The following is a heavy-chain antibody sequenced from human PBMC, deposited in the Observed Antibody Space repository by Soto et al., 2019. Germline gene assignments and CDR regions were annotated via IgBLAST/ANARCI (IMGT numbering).Heavy chain of an antibody. CDR1: GFTFSSYG. CDR2: IWYDGSNK. D-gene: IGHD6-19*01. J-gene: IGHJ4*02. V-gene: IGHV3-33*01. CDR3: ARDCAGYSSGWYQRGGFDY. Sequence: QVQLVESGGGVVQPGRSLRLSCAASGFTFSSYGMHWVRQAPGKGLEWVAVIWYDGSNKYYADSVKGRFTTSRDNSKNTLYLQMNGLRGEDTAVYYCARDCAGYSSGWYQRGGFDYWGQGTLVTVSS.